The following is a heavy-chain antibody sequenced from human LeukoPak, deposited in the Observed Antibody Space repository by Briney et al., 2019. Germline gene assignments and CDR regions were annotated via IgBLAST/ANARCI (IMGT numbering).Heavy chain of an antibody. Sequence: PSETLSLTCTVSGGSISSSDYYWSWIRQPPGKGLEWIGYIYYSGSTYSNPSLKSRATISIDTSKNQFLLKLSSVTAADTAVYYCARDRYECSGGICSPYNWFDPWGQGTLVTVSS. CDR1: GGSISSSDYY. J-gene: IGHJ5*02. CDR2: IYYSGST. D-gene: IGHD2-15*01. CDR3: ARDRYECSGGICSPYNWFDP. V-gene: IGHV4-30-4*01.